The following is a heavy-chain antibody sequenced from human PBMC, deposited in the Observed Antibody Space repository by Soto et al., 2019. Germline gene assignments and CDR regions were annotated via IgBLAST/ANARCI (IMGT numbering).Heavy chain of an antibody. J-gene: IGHJ6*01. Sequence: PSVTLSVTWSVAGGFVGGSSYSWGWIRQSPGKGLEWIGTMYSSENTYYNPSLLSRVTVSVDTSKNEFSLRLSSVTAADTAVYYCARLNGYCISTNCHGYYGMDVWGQGTTVTVSS. D-gene: IGHD2-2*03. V-gene: IGHV4-39*01. CDR1: GGFVGGSSYS. CDR3: ARLNGYCISTNCHGYYGMDV. CDR2: MYSSENT.